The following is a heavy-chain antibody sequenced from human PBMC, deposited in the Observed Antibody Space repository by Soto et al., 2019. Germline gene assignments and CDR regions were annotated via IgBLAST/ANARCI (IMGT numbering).Heavy chain of an antibody. V-gene: IGHV4-31*03. J-gene: IGHJ4*02. D-gene: IGHD3-10*01. Sequence: SETLSLTCTVYGGSISSGGYYWSWIRQHPGKGLEWIGYIYYSGSTYYNPSLKSRVTISVDTSKNQFSLKLSSVTAADTAVYYCAREGNLWFGEYAYWGQGTLVTVSS. CDR3: AREGNLWFGEYAY. CDR1: GGSISSGGYY. CDR2: IYYSGST.